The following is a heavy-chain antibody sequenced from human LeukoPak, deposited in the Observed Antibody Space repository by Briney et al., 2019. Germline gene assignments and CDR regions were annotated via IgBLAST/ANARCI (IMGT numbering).Heavy chain of an antibody. D-gene: IGHD1-26*01. Sequence: KSSETLSLTCTVSGGSISSYYWSWIRQPPGKGLEWIGYIYYSGSTNYNPSLKSRVTISVDTSKNQFSLKLSSVTAAHTAVYYCARQGWELLRPYFDYWGQGTLVTVSS. CDR2: IYYSGST. J-gene: IGHJ4*02. CDR1: GGSISSYY. CDR3: ARQGWELLRPYFDY. V-gene: IGHV4-59*08.